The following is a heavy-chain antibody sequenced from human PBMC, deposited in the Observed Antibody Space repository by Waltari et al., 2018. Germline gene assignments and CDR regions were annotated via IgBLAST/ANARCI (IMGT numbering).Heavy chain of an antibody. CDR2: IYYSGST. V-gene: IGHV4-30-4*08. CDR1: GGSISSGDYY. D-gene: IGHD2-2*01. CDR3: ARVLGYCSSTSCPSNWFDP. Sequence: QVQLQESGPGLVKPSQTLSLTCTVSGGSISSGDYYWSWIRQPPGKGLEWIGYIYYSGSTSYNPSLKSRVTISVDTSKNQFSLKLSSVTAADTAVYYCARVLGYCSSTSCPSNWFDPWGQGTLVTVSS. J-gene: IGHJ5*02.